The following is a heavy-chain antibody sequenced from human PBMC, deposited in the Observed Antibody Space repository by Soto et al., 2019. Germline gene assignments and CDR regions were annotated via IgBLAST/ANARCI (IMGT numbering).Heavy chain of an antibody. CDR1: GFTFSSYG. CDR3: ARDLEVAGFDY. D-gene: IGHD6-19*01. CDR2: IWYDGSNK. J-gene: IGHJ4*02. Sequence: QVQLVESGGGVVQPGRSLRLSCAASGFTFSSYGMHWVRQAPGKGLEWVAVIWYDGSNKYYADSVKGRFTISRDNSKNTLYLQMNSLRAEDTAVYYCARDLEVAGFDYWGQGTLVTVSS. V-gene: IGHV3-33*01.